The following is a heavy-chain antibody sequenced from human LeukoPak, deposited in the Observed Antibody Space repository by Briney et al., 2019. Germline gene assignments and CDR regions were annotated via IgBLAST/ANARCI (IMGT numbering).Heavy chain of an antibody. V-gene: IGHV3-66*01. CDR1: GFTVSRNY. CDR2: IYSGGNT. D-gene: IGHD3-22*01. Sequence: GGSLRLSRAASGFTVSRNYMSWVRQAPGKGLEWVSIIYSGGNTRYAEAVKGRFTISRDNSNNTVYLQMNSLRDEDTAVYYCVREKTLRLLRTRDAFDIWGQGTMVTVSS. CDR3: VREKTLRLLRTRDAFDI. J-gene: IGHJ3*02.